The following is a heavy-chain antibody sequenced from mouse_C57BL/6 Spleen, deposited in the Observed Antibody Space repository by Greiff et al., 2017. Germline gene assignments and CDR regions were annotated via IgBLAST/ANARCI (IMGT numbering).Heavy chain of an antibody. CDR3: ARKVIYYGNSYYFDY. D-gene: IGHD2-1*01. Sequence: ESGPGLVKPSQSLSLTCSVTGYSITSGYYWNWIRQFPGNKLEWMGYISYDGSNNYNPSLKNRISITRDTSKNQFFLKLNSVTTEDTATYYCARKVIYYGNSYYFDYWGQGTTLTVSS. V-gene: IGHV3-6*01. CDR2: ISYDGSN. J-gene: IGHJ2*01. CDR1: GYSITSGYY.